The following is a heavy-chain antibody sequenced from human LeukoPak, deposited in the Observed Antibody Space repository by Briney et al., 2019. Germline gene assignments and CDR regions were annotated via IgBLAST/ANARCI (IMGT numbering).Heavy chain of an antibody. CDR1: GGSISSGSYY. Sequence: PSQTLSLTCTVSGGSISSGSYYWSWIRQPAGKGLEWIGRIYTSGSTNYNPSLKSRVTISVDTSKNQFSLKLSSVTAADTAVYYCARGSFFDYYDSSGYPDYWGQGTLVTVPS. CDR3: ARGSFFDYYDSSGYPDY. CDR2: IYTSGST. D-gene: IGHD3-22*01. V-gene: IGHV4-61*02. J-gene: IGHJ4*02.